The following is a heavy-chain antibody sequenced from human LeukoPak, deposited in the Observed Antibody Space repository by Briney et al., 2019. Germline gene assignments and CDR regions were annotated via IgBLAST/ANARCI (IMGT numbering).Heavy chain of an antibody. J-gene: IGHJ3*02. Sequence: PSETLSLTCTVSGGSITDYFWSWIRQPPGKGLEWVGFIYYSASNNYNPSLTSRVTMSLDTSKNQFSLRLSSVTAADTAVYYCARHGGVVRGEGRDGFDIWGQGTMVTVSS. D-gene: IGHD3-10*01. CDR1: GGSITDYF. V-gene: IGHV4-59*08. CDR3: ARHGGVVRGEGRDGFDI. CDR2: IYYSASN.